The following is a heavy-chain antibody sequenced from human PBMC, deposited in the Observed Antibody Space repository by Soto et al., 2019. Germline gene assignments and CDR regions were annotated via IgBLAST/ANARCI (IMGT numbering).Heavy chain of an antibody. CDR1: GYTFTSYD. V-gene: IGHV1-8*01. CDR2: MNPNSGNT. CDR3: TRRKERSGPHYFDY. J-gene: IGHJ4*02. Sequence: ASVKVSCKASGYTFTSYDINWVRQATGQGLEWMGWMNPNSGNTGYAQKFQGRVTMARNTSISTAYMELSSLRSDDTAVYYCTRRKERSGPHYFDYWGQGTLVTVSS.